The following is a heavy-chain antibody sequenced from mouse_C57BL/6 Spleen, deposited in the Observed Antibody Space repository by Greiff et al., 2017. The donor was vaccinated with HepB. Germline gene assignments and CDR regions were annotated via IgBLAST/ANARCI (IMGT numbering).Heavy chain of an antibody. CDR3: ARMGKGWYFDV. CDR1: GYTFTDYN. J-gene: IGHJ1*03. D-gene: IGHD1-3*01. CDR2: INPNNGGT. V-gene: IGHV1-22*01. Sequence: EVKLMESGPELVKPGASVKMSCKASGYTFTDYNMHWVKQSHGKSLEWIGYINPNNGGTSYNQKFKGKATLTVNKSSSTAYMELRSLTSEDSAVYYCARMGKGWYFDVWGTGTTVTVSS.